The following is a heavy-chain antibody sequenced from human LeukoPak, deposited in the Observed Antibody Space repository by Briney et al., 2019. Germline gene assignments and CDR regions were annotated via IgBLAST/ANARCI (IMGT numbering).Heavy chain of an antibody. CDR1: GGSISSYY. D-gene: IGHD1-26*01. CDR2: ISHSGST. V-gene: IGHV4-59*01. J-gene: IGHJ4*02. Sequence: SETLSLTCTASGGSISSYYWSWIRQPPGKGLEWIGYISHSGSTNYNPPLKSRVTISVDTSKNQFSLKLSSVTAADTAVYYCARMPPVGGSYVYWGQGTLVTVSS. CDR3: ARMPPVGGSYVY.